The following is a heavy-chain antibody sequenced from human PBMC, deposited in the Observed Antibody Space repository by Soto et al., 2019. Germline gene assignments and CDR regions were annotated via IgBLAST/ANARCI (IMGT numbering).Heavy chain of an antibody. CDR1: GYTFTGYY. D-gene: IGHD5-12*01. J-gene: IGHJ6*04. CDR3: ARNIVASLGALDV. CDR2: INPNSGGT. V-gene: IGHV1-2*04. Sequence: ASVKVSCKASGYTFTGYYMHWVRQAPGQGLEWMGWINPNSGGTNYAQKFQGWVTMTRDTSISTAYMELSRLRSDYTAVYYCARNIVASLGALDVWGKGTTVTVSS.